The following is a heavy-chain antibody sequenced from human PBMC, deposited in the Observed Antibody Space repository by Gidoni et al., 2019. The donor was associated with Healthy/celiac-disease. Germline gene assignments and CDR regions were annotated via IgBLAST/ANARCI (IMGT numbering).Heavy chain of an antibody. D-gene: IGHD2-15*01. CDR2: RSYDGSNK. J-gene: IGHJ4*02. V-gene: IGHV3-30*18. CDR1: GFTFSSSG. CDR3: AKDLRVRVGYGGNLGLDY. Sequence: QVSLVDSGGGVVQPGRSLRLSCAASGFTFSSSGMHCVRQAPGKGLEWVAVRSYDGSNKYYADSVKGRFTISRDNSKNTLYLQMNSLRAEDTAVYYCAKDLRVRVGYGGNLGLDYWGQGTLVTVSS.